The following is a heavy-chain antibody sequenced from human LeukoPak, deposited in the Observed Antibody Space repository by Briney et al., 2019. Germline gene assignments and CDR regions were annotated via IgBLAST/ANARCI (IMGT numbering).Heavy chain of an antibody. Sequence: SETLSLTCAVYGGSFSGYYWSWIRQPPGKGLEWIGEINHSGSTNYNPSLKSRVTISVDTSKNQFSLKLSSVTAADTAVYYCARSTGYSSGWYRGWFDPWGQGTLITVSS. D-gene: IGHD6-19*01. V-gene: IGHV4-34*01. CDR3: ARSTGYSSGWYRGWFDP. J-gene: IGHJ5*02. CDR1: GGSFSGYY. CDR2: INHSGST.